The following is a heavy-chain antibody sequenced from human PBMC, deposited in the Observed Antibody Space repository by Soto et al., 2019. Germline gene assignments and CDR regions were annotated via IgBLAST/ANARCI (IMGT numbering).Heavy chain of an antibody. CDR1: GFTFSSYA. D-gene: IGHD3-22*01. CDR3: AREMQQILFDSSGYWDQDN. J-gene: IGHJ4*02. CDR2: ISYDGSNK. Sequence: QVQLVESGGGVVQPGRSLRLSCAASGFTFSSYAMHWVRQAPGKGLEWVAVISYDGSNKYYADSVKGRFTISRDNSKNTLYLQMNSLRDEDTAVYYCAREMQQILFDSSGYWDQDNWGQGTMVTVSS. V-gene: IGHV3-30-3*01.